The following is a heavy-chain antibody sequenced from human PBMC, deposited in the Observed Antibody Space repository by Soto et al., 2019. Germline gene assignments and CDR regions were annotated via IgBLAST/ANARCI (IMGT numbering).Heavy chain of an antibody. CDR3: ARAQTFYDILTGARPVDGFDI. CDR2: IYYSGST. Sequence: PSQTMSVTCTVSGGSISSYYWSWIRKTPGKGLEWIGYIYYSGSTNNNPSLKSRVTISVDTSKNQFSLKLSSVTAADTAVYYCARAQTFYDILTGARPVDGFDIWGQGTMVTVSS. D-gene: IGHD3-9*01. CDR1: GGSISSYY. J-gene: IGHJ3*02. V-gene: IGHV4-59*01.